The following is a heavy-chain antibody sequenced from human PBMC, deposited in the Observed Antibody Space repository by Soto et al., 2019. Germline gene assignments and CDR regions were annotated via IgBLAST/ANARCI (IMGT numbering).Heavy chain of an antibody. CDR1: EFTFSNYA. J-gene: IGHJ4*02. D-gene: IGHD3-22*01. Sequence: GGSLRLSCTGSEFTFSNYAMRWVRQAPGKGLDWVSAISYGGGTTYYADSVKGRFTISRDNSKNTLYLQMNSLRAEDTAVYYCAKNPGYYYDSTGYNFDYWGQGTLVTVSS. CDR2: ISYGGGTT. V-gene: IGHV3-23*01. CDR3: AKNPGYYYDSTGYNFDY.